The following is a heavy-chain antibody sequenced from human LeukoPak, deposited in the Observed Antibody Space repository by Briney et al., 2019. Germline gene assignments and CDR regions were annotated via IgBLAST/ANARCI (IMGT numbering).Heavy chain of an antibody. V-gene: IGHV4-59*08. CDR3: ARYCGSGSCFSFEY. J-gene: IGHJ4*02. CDR1: GGSISGYY. D-gene: IGHD2-15*01. Sequence: SETLSLTCTVSGGSISGYYWSWLRQPPGKGLEWIGYVYYSGSANYNPSLKSRVTISVDTSKNQFSLKLSAVTAADTAVYYCARYCGSGSCFSFEYWGQGTLVTVSS. CDR2: VYYSGSA.